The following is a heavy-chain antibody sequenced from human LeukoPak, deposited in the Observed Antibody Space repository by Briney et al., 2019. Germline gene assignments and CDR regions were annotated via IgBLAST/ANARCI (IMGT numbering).Heavy chain of an antibody. CDR1: GYTFNSYG. CDR2: ISPYNGDT. J-gene: IGHJ4*02. V-gene: IGHV1-18*01. D-gene: IGHD3-16*01. Sequence: GASVKVSCKASGYTFNSYGISWVRQAPGQGLEWMGWISPYNGDTKYAQNLQGRVTMTTDTSASTAYMELRSLRSDDTAVYYCARDHYDHVGGSHRPYFASWGRGTLVTVSS. CDR3: ARDHYDHVGGSHRPYFAS.